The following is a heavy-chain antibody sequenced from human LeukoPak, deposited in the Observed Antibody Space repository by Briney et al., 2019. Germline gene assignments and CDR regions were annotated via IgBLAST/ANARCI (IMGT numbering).Heavy chain of an antibody. Sequence: SETLSLTCTVSGGSISSYYWSWIRQPAGTGLELIGRIYTSGSTNYNPSLKSRVTMSVDTSKNQFSLKLSSVTAADTAVYYCARVRYGSGSYYPDYWGQGTLVTVSS. CDR3: ARVRYGSGSYYPDY. V-gene: IGHV4-4*07. CDR2: IYTSGST. D-gene: IGHD3-10*01. CDR1: GGSISSYY. J-gene: IGHJ4*02.